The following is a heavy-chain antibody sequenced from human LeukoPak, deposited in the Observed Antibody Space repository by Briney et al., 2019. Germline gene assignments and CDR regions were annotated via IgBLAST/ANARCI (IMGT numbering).Heavy chain of an antibody. CDR1: GGSISSGSYY. V-gene: IGHV4-61*02. J-gene: IGHJ4*02. CDR3: ARASVITMIVVVIPIFDY. D-gene: IGHD3-22*01. Sequence: SETLSLTCTVSGGSISSGSYYWSWIRQPAWKGLEWIGRIYTSGSTNYNPSLKSRVTISVDTSKNQFSLKLSSVTAADTAVYYCARASVITMIVVVIPIFDYWGQGTLVTVSS. CDR2: IYTSGST.